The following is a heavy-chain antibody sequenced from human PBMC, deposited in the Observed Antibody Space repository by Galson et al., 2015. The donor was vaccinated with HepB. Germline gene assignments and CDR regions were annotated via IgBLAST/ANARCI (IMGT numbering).Heavy chain of an antibody. CDR2: TYYRSKWNY. Sequence: CAISGDSVSSNSAAWSWIRQSPSRGLEWLGRTYYRSKWNYDYAISVKSRITINPDTSKNQLSLQLNSVTPDDTAVYYCARNTHFDYWGQGTLVTVSS. V-gene: IGHV6-1*01. CDR1: GDSVSSNSAA. D-gene: IGHD2-2*02. J-gene: IGHJ4*02. CDR3: ARNTHFDY.